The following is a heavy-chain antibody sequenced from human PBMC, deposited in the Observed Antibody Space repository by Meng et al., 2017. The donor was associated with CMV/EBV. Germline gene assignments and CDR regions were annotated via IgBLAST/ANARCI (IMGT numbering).Heavy chain of an antibody. CDR2: IVVGSGNT. CDR3: AREERGQLLLGIGHYYYYGMDV. Sequence: SVKVSCKASGFTFTSSAVQWVRQARGQRPEWIGWIVVGSGNTNYAQKFQERVTITRDMSTSTAYMELSSLRSEDTAVYYCAREERGQLLLGIGHYYYYGMDVWGQGTTVTVSS. J-gene: IGHJ6*02. CDR1: GFTFTSSA. V-gene: IGHV1-58*01. D-gene: IGHD2-2*01.